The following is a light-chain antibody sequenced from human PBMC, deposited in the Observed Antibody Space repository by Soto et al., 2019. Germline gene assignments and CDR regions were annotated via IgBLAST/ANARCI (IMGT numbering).Light chain of an antibody. J-gene: IGKJ4*01. Sequence: DIVMTQTPLSLSVTPGQPASISCKSSQSLLHSDGXTYLYWYLQKPGQPPQLLIYEVSNRFSGVPDRFSGSGSGTDFTLXISRVEXXXXXVXXXXXSIQLPTFGGGTKVEIK. CDR3: XXSIQLPT. V-gene: IGKV2D-29*01. CDR2: EVS. CDR1: QSLLHSDGXTY.